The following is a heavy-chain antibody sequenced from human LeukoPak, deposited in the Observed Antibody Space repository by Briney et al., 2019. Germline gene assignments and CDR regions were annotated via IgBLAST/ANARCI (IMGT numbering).Heavy chain of an antibody. D-gene: IGHD3-10*01. J-gene: IGHJ4*02. CDR1: GFTFSSYG. CDR3: AKGHYGSGSYYYIDY. Sequence: GGSLRLSCAASGFTFSSYGMHWVRQAPGKGLEWVAVIWYDGSNKYYADSVKGRFTISRDNSKNTLYLQMNSLRAEDTAVYYCAKGHYGSGSYYYIDYWGQGTLVTVSS. V-gene: IGHV3-33*06. CDR2: IWYDGSNK.